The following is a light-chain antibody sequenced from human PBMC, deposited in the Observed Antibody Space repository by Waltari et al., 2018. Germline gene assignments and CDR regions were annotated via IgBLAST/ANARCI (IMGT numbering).Light chain of an antibody. CDR1: ESVSGT. CDR3: HQYNNWPYT. CDR2: GAS. J-gene: IGKJ2*01. V-gene: IGKV3-15*01. Sequence: EIVMTQSPATLSVSPGDRATLSCRASESVSGTLAWYQQRPGQAPSLLIYGASTRASGIPARFSGSWSGTEFTLTISSLQSEDFAVYYCHQYNNWPYTFGQGTKLEIK.